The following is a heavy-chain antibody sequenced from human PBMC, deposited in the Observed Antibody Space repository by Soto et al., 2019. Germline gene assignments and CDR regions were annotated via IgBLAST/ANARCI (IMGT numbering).Heavy chain of an antibody. CDR2: ISAYNGNT. V-gene: IGHV1-18*01. CDR3: ARDQNPSYDFWSSYSCFDY. J-gene: IGHJ4*02. CDR1: GYTFTRYG. D-gene: IGHD3-3*01. Sequence: ASVKVSCKASGYTFTRYGIGWVRQAPGQGLERMGWISAYNGNTNYAQKLQGRVTMTTDTSTSTAYMERRSLRSDDTAVYYCARDQNPSYDFWSSYSCFDYWGQGTLVTVSS.